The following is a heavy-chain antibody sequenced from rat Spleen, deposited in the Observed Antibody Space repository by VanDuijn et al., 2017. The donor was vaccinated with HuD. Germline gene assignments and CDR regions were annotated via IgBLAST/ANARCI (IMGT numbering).Heavy chain of an antibody. CDR1: GFTFSSFP. CDR3: TRVRGVRQLYPYFDY. D-gene: IGHD1-2*01. CDR2: ISTRGGST. V-gene: IGHV5-46*01. J-gene: IGHJ2*01. Sequence: EVQLVESGGGLVQPGRSMKLSCAASGFTFSSFPMAWVRQAPTKGLEWVATISTRGGSTYFRDSVKGRFTISRDNAKSTLYLQMNSLRSEDTATYYCTRVRGVRQLYPYFDYWGQGVMVTVSS.